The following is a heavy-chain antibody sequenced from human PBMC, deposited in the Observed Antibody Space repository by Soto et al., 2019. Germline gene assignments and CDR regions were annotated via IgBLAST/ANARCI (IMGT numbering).Heavy chain of an antibody. Sequence: ASVKVSCKASGGTFSSYAISWVRQAPGQGLEWMGGIIPIFGTANYAQKFQGRVTITADESTSTAYMELSSLRSEDTAVYYCATTCSSSWYYYGMDVWGQGTTVTVSS. V-gene: IGHV1-69*13. J-gene: IGHJ6*02. CDR3: ATTCSSSWYYYGMDV. CDR2: IIPIFGTA. D-gene: IGHD6-13*01. CDR1: GGTFSSYA.